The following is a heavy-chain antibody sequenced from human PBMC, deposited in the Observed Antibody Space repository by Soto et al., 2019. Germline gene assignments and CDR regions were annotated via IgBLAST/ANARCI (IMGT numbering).Heavy chain of an antibody. CDR3: ARDGSSWYNNWFDL. CDR2: IYYSGST. J-gene: IGHJ5*02. V-gene: IGHV4-59*01. Sequence: QVQLQESGPGLVKPSETLSLTCTVSGGSIGSYYWSWIRQPPGKGLEWIGYIYYSGSTNYNPSLKSRVTISVDTSNNQFSLKLSSVTAADTAVYYCARDGSSWYNNWFDLWGQGTLVTVSS. D-gene: IGHD6-13*01. CDR1: GGSIGSYY.